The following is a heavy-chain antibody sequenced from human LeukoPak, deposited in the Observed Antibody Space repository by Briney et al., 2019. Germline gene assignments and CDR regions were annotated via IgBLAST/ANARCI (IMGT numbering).Heavy chain of an antibody. CDR2: INPNSGGT. V-gene: IGHV1-2*02. J-gene: IGHJ6*02. D-gene: IGHD6-19*01. CDR1: GYTFTGYY. Sequence: GASVKVSCKASGYTFTGYYMHWVRQAPGQGLEWMGWINPNSGGTNYAQKFQGRVTMTRDTSISTAYMELSRLRSDDTAVHYCASLVAVAGATGYYYYGMDVWGQGTTVTVSS. CDR3: ASLVAVAGATGYYYYGMDV.